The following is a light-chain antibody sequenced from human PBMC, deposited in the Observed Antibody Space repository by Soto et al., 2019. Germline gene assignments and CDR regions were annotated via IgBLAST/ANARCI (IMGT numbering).Light chain of an antibody. CDR3: QQYNNWPRT. Sequence: EIVLTQSPGTLSLSPGERATLSCTASQSISGSYLAWYQQKPGQAPRLLIYGASTRATGIPARFSGSGSGTEFTLTISSLQSEDFAVYYCQQYNNWPRTFGQGTKVDIK. V-gene: IGKV3-15*01. J-gene: IGKJ1*01. CDR2: GAS. CDR1: QSISGSY.